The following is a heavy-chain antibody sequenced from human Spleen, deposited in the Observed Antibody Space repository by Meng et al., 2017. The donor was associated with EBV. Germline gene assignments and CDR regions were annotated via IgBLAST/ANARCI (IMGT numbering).Heavy chain of an antibody. CDR3: ARDREVRGVEFDY. V-gene: IGHV3-11*01. D-gene: IGHD3-10*01. CDR2: INSGSSAI. CDR1: GFTFSDYY. J-gene: IGHJ4*02. Sequence: QVQLVESGGXXXXPXXSLXLSCAASGFTFSDYYMSWIRQAPGKGLEWVSYINSGSSAIYYADSVKGRFSISRDNAKKSLYLQMNSLRAEDTAVYYCARDREVRGVEFDYWGQGTLVTVSS.